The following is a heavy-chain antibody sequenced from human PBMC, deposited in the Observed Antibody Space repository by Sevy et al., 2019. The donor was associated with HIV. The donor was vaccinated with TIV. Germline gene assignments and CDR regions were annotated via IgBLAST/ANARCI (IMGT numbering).Heavy chain of an antibody. Sequence: SETLSLTCAVSGGSISSGGYSWSWIRQPPGKGLEWIGYIDHSGSTYDNPSLKSRVTISVDRSKNQFSLKLSSVTAADTAVYYCARALYDFWSGYYQPTFDYWGQGTLVTVSS. D-gene: IGHD3-3*01. J-gene: IGHJ4*02. CDR3: ARALYDFWSGYYQPTFDY. CDR1: GGSISSGGYS. CDR2: IDHSGST. V-gene: IGHV4-30-2*01.